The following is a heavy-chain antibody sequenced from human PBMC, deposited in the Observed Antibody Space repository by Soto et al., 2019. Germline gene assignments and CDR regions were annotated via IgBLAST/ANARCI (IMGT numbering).Heavy chain of an antibody. CDR2: IRSKANSYAT. V-gene: IGHV3-73*01. D-gene: IGHD2-2*01. J-gene: IGHJ5*02. Sequence: GGSLRLSCAASGFTFSGSAMHWVRQASGKGLEWVGRIRSKANSYATAYAASVKGRFTISRDDSKNTAYLQMNSLKTEDTAVYYCTSTNEDIVVVPAADVYNWFDPWGQGTLVTVSS. CDR1: GFTFSGSA. CDR3: TSTNEDIVVVPAADVYNWFDP.